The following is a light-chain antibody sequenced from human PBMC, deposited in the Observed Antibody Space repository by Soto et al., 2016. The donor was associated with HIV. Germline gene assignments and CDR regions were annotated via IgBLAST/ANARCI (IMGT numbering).Light chain of an antibody. CDR3: QQLNSYLSYT. CDR1: QGIRSY. J-gene: IGKJ2*01. V-gene: IGKV1-9*01. CDR2: SAS. Sequence: DIQLTQSPSFLSASVGDRVTITCRASQGIRSYLAWYQQKPGKAPKLLIYSASTLESGVPSRFSGSGSGTEFTLTISSLQPEDFATYYCQQLNSYLSYTFGQGTKLE.